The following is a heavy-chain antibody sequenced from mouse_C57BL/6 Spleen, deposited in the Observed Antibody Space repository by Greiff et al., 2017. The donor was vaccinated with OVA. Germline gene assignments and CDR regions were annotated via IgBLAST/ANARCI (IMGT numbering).Heavy chain of an antibody. CDR2: IDPNSGGT. CDR1: GYTFTSYW. CDR3: ASPYYYGSSYAFYAMDY. V-gene: IGHV1-72*01. Sequence: VQLQQPGAELVKPGASVKLSCKASGYTFTSYWMHWVKQRPGRGLEWSGRIDPNSGGTKYNEKFKSKATLTVDKPSSTAYMQLSSLTSEDSAVYYCASPYYYGSSYAFYAMDYWGQGTSVTVSS. D-gene: IGHD1-1*01. J-gene: IGHJ4*01.